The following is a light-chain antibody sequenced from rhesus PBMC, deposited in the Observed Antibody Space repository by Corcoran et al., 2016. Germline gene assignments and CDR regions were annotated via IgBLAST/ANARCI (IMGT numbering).Light chain of an antibody. CDR3: CSYRSRSTFL. CDR2: DVS. Sequence: QSALTQPPSVSKSLGQSVTISCTGTSSDIGGYNDVSWYQQHPGTAPRLLIYDVSKRPSGVSDRFSGSKYGNTASLTISGLQAEDDAVYCGCSYRSRSTFLFGGGTRLTVL. J-gene: IGLJ2*01. CDR1: SSDIGGYND. V-gene: IGLV2S9*01.